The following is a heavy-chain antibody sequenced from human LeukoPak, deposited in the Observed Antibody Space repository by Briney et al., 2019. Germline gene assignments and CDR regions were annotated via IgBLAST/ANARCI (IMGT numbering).Heavy chain of an antibody. D-gene: IGHD5/OR15-5a*01. CDR1: GFTFSRHW. CDR3: ARGLSPSEAYDI. V-gene: IGHV3-74*01. J-gene: IGHJ3*02. Sequence: GGSLRLSCVASGFTFSRHWMHWDRQAPGKGLVWFPRINLDGSNTIYADSVKGRFTVSRDNAKNTLYLQMESLRAEDTAVYYCARGLSPSEAYDIWSQGTMVAVSS. CDR2: INLDGSNT.